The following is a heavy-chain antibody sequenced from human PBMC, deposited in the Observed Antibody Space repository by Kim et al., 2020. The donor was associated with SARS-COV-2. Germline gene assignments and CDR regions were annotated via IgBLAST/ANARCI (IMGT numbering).Heavy chain of an antibody. Sequence: NPSLESRVTILVDRSKNQFSLKLTSVTAADTAVYYCARYGKYSSRWYLDYWGQGTLVTVSS. J-gene: IGHJ4*02. CDR3: ARYGKYSSRWYLDY. V-gene: IGHV4-59*01. D-gene: IGHD6-19*01.